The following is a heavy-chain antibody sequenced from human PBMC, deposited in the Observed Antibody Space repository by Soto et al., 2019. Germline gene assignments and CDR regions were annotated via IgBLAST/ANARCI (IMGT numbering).Heavy chain of an antibody. V-gene: IGHV1-46*01. CDR3: AKKGRIAGNRESGMDV. CDR1: GYTFTSYY. D-gene: IGHD6-13*01. Sequence: ASVKVSCKASGYTFTSYYMHWVRQTPGQGLEWMGIINPSGGSTSYAQKFQGRVTMTRDTSTSTVYMELSSLRSEDTAVYYCAKKGRIAGNRESGMDVWGKRTTFTASS. J-gene: IGHJ6*04. CDR2: INPSGGST.